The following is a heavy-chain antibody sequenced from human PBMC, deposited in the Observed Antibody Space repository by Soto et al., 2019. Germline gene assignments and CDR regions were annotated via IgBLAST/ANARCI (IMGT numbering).Heavy chain of an antibody. Sequence: SETLSLTCTVSGGSISSSSFHWGWIRQPPGKGLEWIGSIYYSGSTNYSPSLKSRVTISVDTSKNQFSLKLSSVTAADTAVYYCARSDGRYWGQGTLVTVSS. CDR2: IYYSGST. J-gene: IGHJ4*02. CDR1: GGSISSSSFH. CDR3: ARSDGRY. V-gene: IGHV4-39*07.